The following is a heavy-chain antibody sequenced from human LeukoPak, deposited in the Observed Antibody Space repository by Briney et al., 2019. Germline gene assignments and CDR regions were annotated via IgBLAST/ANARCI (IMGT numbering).Heavy chain of an antibody. Sequence: SETLSLTCTVSGGSISSYYWSWIRQHPGKGLEWIGYIYYSGSTYYNPSLKSRVTISVDTSKNQFSLKLSSVTAADTAVYYCARDRYGSGSFFPFDYWGQGTLVTVSS. CDR2: IYYSGST. CDR3: ARDRYGSGSFFPFDY. V-gene: IGHV4-59*06. J-gene: IGHJ4*02. CDR1: GGSISSYY. D-gene: IGHD3-10*01.